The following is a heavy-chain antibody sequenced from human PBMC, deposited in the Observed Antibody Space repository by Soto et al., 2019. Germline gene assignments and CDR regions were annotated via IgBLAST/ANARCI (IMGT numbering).Heavy chain of an antibody. V-gene: IGHV4-34*01. J-gene: IGHJ4*02. CDR1: GGSFSGYY. CDR2: INHSGST. D-gene: IGHD3-10*01. CDR3: ARGTSGYYYGSGSYCFDY. Sequence: SETLSLTCAVYGGSFSGYYWSWIRQPPGKGLEWIGEINHSGSTNYNPSLKSRVTISVATSKNQFSLKLSSVTAADTAVYYCARGTSGYYYGSGSYCFDYWGQGTLVTVSS.